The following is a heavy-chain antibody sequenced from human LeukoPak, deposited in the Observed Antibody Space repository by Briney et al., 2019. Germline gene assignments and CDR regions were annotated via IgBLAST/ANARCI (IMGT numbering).Heavy chain of an antibody. CDR1: GYTFISYW. V-gene: IGHV5-51*01. Sequence: GESLKISCKASGYTFISYWIGWVRQMPGKGLEWMGIIYPGDSDTRYSPSFQGQVTISADKSISTAYLQWSSLKASDTAMYYCARDSSSWYLDYWGQGTLVTVSS. CDR3: ARDSSSWYLDY. J-gene: IGHJ4*02. CDR2: IYPGDSDT. D-gene: IGHD6-13*01.